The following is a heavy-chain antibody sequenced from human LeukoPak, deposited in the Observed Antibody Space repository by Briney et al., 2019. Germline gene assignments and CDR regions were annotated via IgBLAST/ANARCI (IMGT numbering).Heavy chain of an antibody. CDR1: GGSISSSSYY. J-gene: IGHJ5*02. CDR3: ATGALGTPNLYNWFDP. Sequence: SETLSLTCTVSGGSISSSSYYWGWIRQPPGKGLEWIGSIYYSGSTYYNPSLKSRVTISVDTSKNQFSLKLSSVTAADTAVYYCATGALGTPNLYNWFDPWGQGTLVTVSS. CDR2: IYYSGST. V-gene: IGHV4-39*01. D-gene: IGHD6-13*01.